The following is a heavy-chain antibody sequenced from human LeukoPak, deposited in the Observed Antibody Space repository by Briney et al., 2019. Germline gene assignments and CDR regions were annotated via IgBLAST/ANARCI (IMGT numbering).Heavy chain of an antibody. Sequence: ASVKVSCKASGYTFTGYYMHWVRQAPGQGLEWMGWINPNSGGTNYAQKFQGRVTMTRDTSISTAYMELSRLRSDDTAVYYCARVAVAGTCYFDHWGQGTLVTVSS. J-gene: IGHJ4*02. D-gene: IGHD6-19*01. CDR1: GYTFTGYY. CDR3: ARVAVAGTCYFDH. V-gene: IGHV1-2*02. CDR2: INPNSGGT.